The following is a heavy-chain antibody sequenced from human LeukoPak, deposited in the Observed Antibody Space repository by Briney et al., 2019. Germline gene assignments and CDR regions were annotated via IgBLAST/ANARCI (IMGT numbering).Heavy chain of an antibody. CDR1: GYTFTGYY. CDR3: ARNERGSGWYGVYYYYMDV. J-gene: IGHJ6*03. Sequence: ASVKVSCKASGYTFTGYYMHWVRQAPGQGLEWMGWINPNSGGTNYAHKFQGRVTMTRDTSISTAYMELSRLRYDDTAVYYCARNERGSGWYGVYYYYMDVWGKGTTVTVSS. V-gene: IGHV1-2*02. CDR2: INPNSGGT. D-gene: IGHD6-19*01.